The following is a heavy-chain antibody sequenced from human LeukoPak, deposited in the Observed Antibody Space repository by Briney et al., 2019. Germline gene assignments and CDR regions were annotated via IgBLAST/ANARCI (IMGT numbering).Heavy chain of an antibody. D-gene: IGHD3-10*01. CDR3: AREDGSGSYYNVHGFDP. CDR2: IIPIPGIA. Sequence: ASVKVSCKASGGTFSSYAISWVRQAPGQGLEWMGRIIPIPGIANYAQKFQGRVTITADKSTSTAYMELSSLRSEDTAVYYCAREDGSGSYYNVHGFDPWGQGTLVTVSS. V-gene: IGHV1-69*04. CDR1: GGTFSSYA. J-gene: IGHJ5*02.